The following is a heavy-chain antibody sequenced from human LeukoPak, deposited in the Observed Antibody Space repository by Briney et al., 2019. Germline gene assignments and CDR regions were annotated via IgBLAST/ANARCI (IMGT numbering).Heavy chain of an antibody. Sequence: GASVKVSCKASGYTFTSYDINWVRQATGQGLEWMGWMNPNSGNTGYAQKFQGRVTMTRNTSISTAYMELSSLRSEDTAVYYCARGDIAVAGTICAFDIWGQGTMVTVSS. CDR2: MNPNSGNT. CDR3: ARGDIAVAGTICAFDI. D-gene: IGHD6-19*01. J-gene: IGHJ3*02. CDR1: GYTFTSYD. V-gene: IGHV1-8*01.